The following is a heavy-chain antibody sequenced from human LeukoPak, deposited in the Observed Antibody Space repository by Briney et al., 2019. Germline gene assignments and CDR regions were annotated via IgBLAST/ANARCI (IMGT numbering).Heavy chain of an antibody. CDR1: GFTFSSYS. CDR2: ISSSSSYI. CDR3: ARDFTAGRAFDI. V-gene: IGHV3-21*01. D-gene: IGHD5-18*01. Sequence: PGGSLRLSCAASGFTFSSYSMNWVRQAPGNGLEWVSSISSSSSYIYYADSVKGRFTISRDNAKNSLYLQMTSLRAEDTAVYYCARDFTAGRAFDIWGQGTMVTVSS. J-gene: IGHJ3*02.